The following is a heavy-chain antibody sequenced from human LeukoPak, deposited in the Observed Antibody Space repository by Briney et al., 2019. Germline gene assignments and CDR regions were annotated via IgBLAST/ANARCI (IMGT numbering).Heavy chain of an antibody. J-gene: IGHJ4*02. CDR1: GFTFSSYA. CDR2: NSGSGGST. D-gene: IGHD2-15*01. Sequence: GGSLRLSCAASGFTFSSYAMSWVRQAPGKGLEWVSANSGSGGSTYYADSVKGRFTISRDNSKNTLYLQMNSLRAEDTAVYYCARDPDIVVVVAGTPDRGPFDYWGQGTLVTVSS. V-gene: IGHV3-23*01. CDR3: ARDPDIVVVVAGTPDRGPFDY.